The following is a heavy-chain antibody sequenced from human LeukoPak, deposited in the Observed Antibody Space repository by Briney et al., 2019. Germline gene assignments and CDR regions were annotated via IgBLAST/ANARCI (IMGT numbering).Heavy chain of an antibody. CDR3: AREIWYGGFFDY. CDR1: GGSISNYY. Sequence: SETRSLTCTVSGGSISNYYWSWIRRPPGRGLEWIGYTYYSGNTDYNPSLESRVTITVDTSKNQFSLKLSSVTAADTAVYYCAREIWYGGFFDYWGPGTLVTVSS. D-gene: IGHD1-26*01. CDR2: TYYSGNT. V-gene: IGHV4-59*01. J-gene: IGHJ4*02.